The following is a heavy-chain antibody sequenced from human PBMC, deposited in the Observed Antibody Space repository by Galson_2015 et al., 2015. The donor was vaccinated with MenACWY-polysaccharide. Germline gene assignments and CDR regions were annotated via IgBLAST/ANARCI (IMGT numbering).Heavy chain of an antibody. CDR2: ISGSDGRT. Sequence: ISGSDGRTHYADSVKGRFTISRDNSRNTLYLQMNNLRVDDTAVYFCAKALRASSYDYWGQGTLVTVSS. CDR3: AKALRASSYDY. D-gene: IGHD2-2*01. J-gene: IGHJ4*02. V-gene: IGHV3-23*01.